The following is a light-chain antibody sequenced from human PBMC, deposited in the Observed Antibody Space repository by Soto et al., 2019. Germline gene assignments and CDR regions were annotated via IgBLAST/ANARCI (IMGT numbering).Light chain of an antibody. CDR1: SSNIGAGYD. V-gene: IGLV1-40*01. CDR2: GNS. Sequence: QSVLTQPPSVSGAPGQRVTISCTASSSNIGAGYDVHWYQQLPGTVPKLLIYGNSNRPSGVPDRFSGSKSGTSASLAITGLQAEDEADYYCQSYDSSLSGWMFGGGTQLTVL. J-gene: IGLJ3*02. CDR3: QSYDSSLSGWM.